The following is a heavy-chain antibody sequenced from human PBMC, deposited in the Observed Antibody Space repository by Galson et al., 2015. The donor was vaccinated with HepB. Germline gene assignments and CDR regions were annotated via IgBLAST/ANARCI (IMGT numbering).Heavy chain of an antibody. CDR2: ISYDGSNK. V-gene: IGHV3-30*18. Sequence: SLRLSCAASGFTFSSYGMHWVRQAPGKGLEWVAVISYDGSNKYYADSVKGRFTISRDNSKNTLYLQMNSLRAEDTAVYYCAKDQLEQRYYYYGMDVWGQGTTVTVSS. CDR3: AKDQLEQRYYYYGMDV. D-gene: IGHD1/OR15-1a*01. J-gene: IGHJ6*02. CDR1: GFTFSSYG.